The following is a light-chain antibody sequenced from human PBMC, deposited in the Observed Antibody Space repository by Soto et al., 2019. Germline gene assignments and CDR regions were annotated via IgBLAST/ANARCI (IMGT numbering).Light chain of an antibody. V-gene: IGKV1-27*01. J-gene: IGKJ4*01. Sequence: DIQMTQSPSSLSTSVGDRVTITCRASQGIGNYLAWYQQKPGKVPKLLIYAASTLQSGVPSRFSGSGSRTDLTLAISGLQPEDVATYYCQKYNTAPLTFGGGTKVEIK. CDR2: AAS. CDR3: QKYNTAPLT. CDR1: QGIGNY.